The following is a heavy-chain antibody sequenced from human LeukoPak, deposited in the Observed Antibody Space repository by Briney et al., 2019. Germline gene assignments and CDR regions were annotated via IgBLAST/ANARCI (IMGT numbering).Heavy chain of an antibody. J-gene: IGHJ4*02. CDR2: IFYSGST. CDR3: ARAGGTKKELDY. V-gene: IGHV4-59*01. D-gene: IGHD3-16*01. Sequence: SETLSLTCTVSGGSISSYYWSWIRQPPGKGLEWIGHIFYSGSTNYNPSLKSRVTVSVDTSKNQFSLELSSVTAADTAVYYWARAGGTKKELDYWGQGTLVTVSS. CDR1: GGSISSYY.